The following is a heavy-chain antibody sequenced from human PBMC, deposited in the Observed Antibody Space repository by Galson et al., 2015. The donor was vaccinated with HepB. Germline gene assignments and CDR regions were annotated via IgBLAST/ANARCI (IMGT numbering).Heavy chain of an antibody. CDR2: FDPEDGET. CDR3: AGSSGYYYYAFDI. D-gene: IGHD3-22*01. V-gene: IGHV1-24*01. J-gene: IGHJ3*02. CDR1: GYTLTELS. Sequence: SVKVSCKVSGYTLTELSMHWVRQAPGKGLEWMGGFDPEDGETIYAQKFQGRVTMTEDTSTDTAYMELSSLRSEDTAVYYCAGSSGYYYYAFDIWGQGTMVTVSS.